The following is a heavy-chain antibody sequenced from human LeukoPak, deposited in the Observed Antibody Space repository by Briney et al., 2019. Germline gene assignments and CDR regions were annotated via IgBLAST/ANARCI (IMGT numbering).Heavy chain of an antibody. D-gene: IGHD2-15*01. J-gene: IGHJ4*02. Sequence: PSETLSLTCTVSGGSISTYYWSWIRQPPGKGLEWIGYIYYSGSTNYNPSLKSRVTISVDTSKNQFSLKLSSVTAADTAMYYCARTQKYCSGGSCYDQFDYWGQGTLVTVSS. CDR3: ARTQKYCSGGSCYDQFDY. CDR2: IYYSGST. V-gene: IGHV4-59*01. CDR1: GGSISTYY.